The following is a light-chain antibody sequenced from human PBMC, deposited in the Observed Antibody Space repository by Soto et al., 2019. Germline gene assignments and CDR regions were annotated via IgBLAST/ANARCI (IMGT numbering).Light chain of an antibody. J-gene: IGKJ5*01. Sequence: EIVLTQSPATLSVSPGERATLSCRASQSVSSSYLAWYQQKPGQAPRLLIYGASSRATGIPDRFSGSGSGTDFTLSISRLEPEDFVVYYCQQYGSSPITFGQGTRLEIK. V-gene: IGKV3-20*01. CDR2: GAS. CDR1: QSVSSSY. CDR3: QQYGSSPIT.